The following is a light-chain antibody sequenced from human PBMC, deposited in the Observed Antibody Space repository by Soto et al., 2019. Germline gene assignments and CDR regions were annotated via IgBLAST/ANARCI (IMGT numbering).Light chain of an antibody. CDR2: KDS. J-gene: IGLJ1*01. Sequence: QSALTQPASVSGSPGQSITISCTGTSSDVGSYNLVSWYQQHPGKAPKLMIYKDSTRPSGVSDRFSGSKSGNTASLTISGLQAEDEADYYCCSYAGSSTYVFGTGTKLTVL. CDR1: SSDVGSYNL. V-gene: IGLV2-23*01. CDR3: CSYAGSSTYV.